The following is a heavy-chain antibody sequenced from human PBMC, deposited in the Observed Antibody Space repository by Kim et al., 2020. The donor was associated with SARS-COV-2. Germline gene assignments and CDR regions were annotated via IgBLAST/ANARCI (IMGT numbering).Heavy chain of an antibody. D-gene: IGHD2-15*01. CDR3: SRDLPGSGGSCLDY. CDR2: IWYDGSNK. V-gene: IGHV3-33*01. CDR1: GFTFSSYG. J-gene: IGHJ4*02. Sequence: GGSLRLSCAASGFTFSSYGMHWVRPAPGQGMAWVAVIWYDGSNKYYADSVRGRFTISRDNSKNTLYLQMNSLRAEDTAVYYCSRDLPGSGGSCLDYWGQGTRVTVSS.